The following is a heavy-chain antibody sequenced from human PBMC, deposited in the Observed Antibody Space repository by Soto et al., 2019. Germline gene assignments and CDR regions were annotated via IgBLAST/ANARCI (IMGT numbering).Heavy chain of an antibody. V-gene: IGHV3-66*01. CDR3: ARDRIEYCSGGSCYLYMDV. D-gene: IGHD2-15*01. Sequence: GGSLRLSCAASGFTVSNSYMTWVRQAPGKGLEWVSVIYSGGSTYYADSLKGRFTISRDNSKNTLYLQMNSLRAEDTALYYCARDRIEYCSGGSCYLYMDVWGKGTTVTVSS. J-gene: IGHJ6*03. CDR1: GFTVSNSY. CDR2: IYSGGST.